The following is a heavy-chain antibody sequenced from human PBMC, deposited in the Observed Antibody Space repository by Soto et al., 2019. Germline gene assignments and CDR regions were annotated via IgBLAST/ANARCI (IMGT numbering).Heavy chain of an antibody. CDR2: ISYDGSNK. CDR1: GFTFSSYG. Sequence: GGSLRLSCAASGFTFSSYGMHWVRQAPGKGLEWVAVISYDGSNKYYADSVKGRFTISRDNSKNTLYLQMNSLRAEDTAVYYCAKDKRFGESPLGYWGQGTLVTVSS. J-gene: IGHJ4*02. D-gene: IGHD3-10*01. V-gene: IGHV3-30*18. CDR3: AKDKRFGESPLGY.